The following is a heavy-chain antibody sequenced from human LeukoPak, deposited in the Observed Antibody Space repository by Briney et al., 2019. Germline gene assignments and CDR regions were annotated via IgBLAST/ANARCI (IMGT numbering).Heavy chain of an antibody. CDR1: GGTFSSYA. V-gene: IGHV1-69*05. J-gene: IGHJ6*03. D-gene: IGHD5-24*01. CDR3: ARSRWLQLRSYYYYYMDV. Sequence: RASVTVSFTASGGTFSSYAISWVRQAPGQGLEWMGGIIPIFGTANYAQKFQGRVTITTDESTSTAYMELSSLRSEDTAVYYCARSRWLQLRSYYYYYMDVWGKGTTVTVSS. CDR2: IIPIFGTA.